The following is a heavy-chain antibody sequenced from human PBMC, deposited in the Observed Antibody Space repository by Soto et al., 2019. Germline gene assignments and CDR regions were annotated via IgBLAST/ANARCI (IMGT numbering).Heavy chain of an antibody. D-gene: IGHD2-15*01. V-gene: IGHV1-18*01. CDR2: ISTYNGNT. CDR1: GYTFTSYG. J-gene: IGHJ6*02. Sequence: QVQLVQSGAEVKKPGASVKVSCKTSGYTFTSYGITWVRQAPGQGLEWMGWISTYNGNTNYAQKLQDRVTMTTATSTSTAYMELWSLRSDDTAVYYCARVGGQSYYAMDVWGQGTTVTVSS. CDR3: ARVGGQSYYAMDV.